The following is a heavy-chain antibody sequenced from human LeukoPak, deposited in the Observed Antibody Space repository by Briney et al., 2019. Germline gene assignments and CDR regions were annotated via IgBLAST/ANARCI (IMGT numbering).Heavy chain of an antibody. CDR3: VKVSSSGWHEGDYFDY. Sequence: GGSLRFSCSASGFTFSTYAMHWVRQAPGKGLEYVSAISSNGGSTYFADSVKARFSISRDNSKNTLDLQMSSLRAEDTAVYYCVKVSSSGWHEGDYFDYWGQGTLVTVSS. J-gene: IGHJ4*02. CDR1: GFTFSTYA. CDR2: ISSNGGST. V-gene: IGHV3-64D*06. D-gene: IGHD6-19*01.